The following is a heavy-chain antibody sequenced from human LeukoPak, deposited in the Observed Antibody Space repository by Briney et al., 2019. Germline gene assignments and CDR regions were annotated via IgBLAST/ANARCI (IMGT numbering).Heavy chain of an antibody. V-gene: IGHV3-48*01. CDR2: ISSSSSTI. J-gene: IGHJ6*03. CDR3: TKQSAGLLNYYMDV. Sequence: GGSLRLSCAASGFTFSSYEMNWVRQAPGKGLEWVSYISSSSSTIYYADSVKGRFTISRDNAKNSLYLRMNSLRTEDTALYYCTKQSAGLLNYYMDVWGKGTTVTVSS. D-gene: IGHD6-13*01. CDR1: GFTFSSYE.